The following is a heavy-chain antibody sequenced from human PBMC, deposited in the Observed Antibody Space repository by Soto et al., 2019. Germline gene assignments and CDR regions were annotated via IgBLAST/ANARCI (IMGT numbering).Heavy chain of an antibody. V-gene: IGHV5-51*01. CDR3: ARHSYYYDSSGYAGDI. D-gene: IGHD3-22*01. Sequence: GESLKISCKGSGYSFTSYWIGWVRRMPGKGLEWMGIIYPGDSDTRYSPSFQGQVTISADKSISTAYLQWSSLKASDTAMYYCARHSYYYDSSGYAGDIWGQGTMVTVSS. CDR2: IYPGDSDT. J-gene: IGHJ3*02. CDR1: GYSFTSYW.